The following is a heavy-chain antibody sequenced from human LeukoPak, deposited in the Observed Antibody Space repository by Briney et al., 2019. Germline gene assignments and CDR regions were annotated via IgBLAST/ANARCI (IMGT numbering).Heavy chain of an antibody. CDR3: ATEGLVAVAGTVAFDI. CDR2: IIPIFGTA. D-gene: IGHD6-19*01. CDR1: GGTFSSYA. V-gene: IGHV1-69*05. Sequence: SVKVSCKASGGTFSSYAISWVRQAPGQGLEWMGRIIPIFGTANYAQKFQGRVTITTDESTSTAYMELSSLRSEDTAVYYCATEGLVAVAGTVAFDIWGQGTMVTVSS. J-gene: IGHJ3*02.